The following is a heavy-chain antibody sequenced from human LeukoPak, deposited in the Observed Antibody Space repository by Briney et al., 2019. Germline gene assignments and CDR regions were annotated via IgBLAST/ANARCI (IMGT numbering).Heavy chain of an antibody. CDR2: INEDGSEK. V-gene: IGHV3-7*01. J-gene: IGHJ4*02. Sequence: PGGSLRLSCAASGFTFSIYEMNWVRQAPGKGLEWVANINEDGSEKYYVDSVKGRFSISRDNAKNSLYLQMNSLRAEDTAVYYCARLLGYNSGGGAFDHWGQGTLVTVSS. CDR3: ARLLGYNSGGGAFDH. D-gene: IGHD1-20*01. CDR1: GFTFSIYE.